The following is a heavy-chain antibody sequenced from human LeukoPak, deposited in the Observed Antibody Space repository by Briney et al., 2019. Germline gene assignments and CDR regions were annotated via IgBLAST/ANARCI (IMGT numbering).Heavy chain of an antibody. D-gene: IGHD2-15*01. CDR1: GRSISSGYYY. CDR2: IYYSGNT. J-gene: IGHJ5*02. V-gene: IGHV4-30-4*01. CDR3: ASYCVVAATQVVPHMMFDP. Sequence: SQTLSLTCTVSGRSISSGYYYWSWIRQPPGKGLEWIGYIYYSGNTYYNPSLKSRVTISVDTSKNQFSLKLSSVTAADTAVYYCASYCVVAATQVVPHMMFDPWGQGTLVTVSS.